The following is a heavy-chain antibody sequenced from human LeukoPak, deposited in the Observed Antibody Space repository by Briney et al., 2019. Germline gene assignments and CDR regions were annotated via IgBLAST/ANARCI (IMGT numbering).Heavy chain of an antibody. Sequence: PETLSLTCTVSGGSISSSSYYWGWIRQPPGKGLEWIGSIYYSGSTYYNPSLKSRVTISVDTSKNQFSLKLSSVTAADTAVYYCARHGIVVVMYFDYWGQGTPVTVSS. CDR2: IYYSGST. CDR1: GGSISSSSYY. J-gene: IGHJ4*02. D-gene: IGHD3-22*01. CDR3: ARHGIVVVMYFDY. V-gene: IGHV4-39*01.